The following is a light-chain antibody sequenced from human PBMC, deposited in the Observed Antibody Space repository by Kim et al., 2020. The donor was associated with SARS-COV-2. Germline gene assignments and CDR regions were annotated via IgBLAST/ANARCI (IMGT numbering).Light chain of an antibody. CDR3: QACDSRTWV. CDR2: HYS. J-gene: IGLJ3*02. V-gene: IGLV3-1*01. CDR1: KLGDKS. Sequence: SYELTQPPSVSVSPGQTASITCSGDKLGDKSACWYQPKPGQSPVLVIYHYSQRPSGIPARFSGSNSGTTATLTIRGTQAMDEADYYCQACDSRTWVFGGG.